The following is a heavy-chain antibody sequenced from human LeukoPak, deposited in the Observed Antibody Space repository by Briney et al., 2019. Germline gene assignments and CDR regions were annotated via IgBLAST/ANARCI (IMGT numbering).Heavy chain of an antibody. Sequence: SVKVSSKASGGTFSSYAISWVRQAPGQGLEWMGGIIPIFGTANYAQKFQGRVTITTDESTSTAYMELSSLKSEDTAVYYCARENIVVVPAAIRYFDYWGQGTLVTVSS. D-gene: IGHD2-2*01. J-gene: IGHJ4*02. CDR1: GGTFSSYA. V-gene: IGHV1-69*05. CDR3: ARENIVVVPAAIRYFDY. CDR2: IIPIFGTA.